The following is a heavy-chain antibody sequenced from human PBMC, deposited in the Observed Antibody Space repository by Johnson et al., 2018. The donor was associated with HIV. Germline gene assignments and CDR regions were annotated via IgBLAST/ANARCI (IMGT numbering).Heavy chain of an antibody. J-gene: IGHJ3*02. CDR1: GFTVSGNY. Sequence: QVQLVESGGGLVQPGGSLRLSCAASGFTVSGNYMNWVRQAPWKGLEWVALISNDGNNKYYADSVKGRFTISRDNSKNTLYLQMNSLRAEDTAVYYCAKFVGAGSYDAFDIWGQGTMVTVSS. V-gene: IGHV3-30*18. D-gene: IGHD1-26*01. CDR2: ISNDGNNK. CDR3: AKFVGAGSYDAFDI.